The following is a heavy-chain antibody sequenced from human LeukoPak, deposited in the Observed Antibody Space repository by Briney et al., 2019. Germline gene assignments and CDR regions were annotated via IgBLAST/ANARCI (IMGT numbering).Heavy chain of an antibody. CDR1: GGFFSGYY. V-gene: IGHV4-34*01. Sequence: SETLSLTCAVYGGFFSGYYWSWIRQPPGKGLGWIGEINHSGSTNYNPSLKSRVTISVDTSKNQFSLKLSSVTAADTAVYYCARGRKGRSAFDIWGQGTMVTVSS. CDR2: INHSGST. CDR3: ARGRKGRSAFDI. J-gene: IGHJ3*02.